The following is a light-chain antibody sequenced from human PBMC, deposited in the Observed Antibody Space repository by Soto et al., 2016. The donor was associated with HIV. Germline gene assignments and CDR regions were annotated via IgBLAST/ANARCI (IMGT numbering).Light chain of an antibody. CDR3: QQLNTYPPYT. CDR1: QGISSY. Sequence: DIQLTQSPSFLSASVGDRVTITCRASQGISSYLAWYQQKPGKAPNLLIYAAFTLQSGVPSRFSGSGSGTEFTLTISSLQPEDFATYYCQQLNTYPPYTFGQGPSWXSN. CDR2: AAF. V-gene: IGKV1-9*01. J-gene: IGKJ2*01.